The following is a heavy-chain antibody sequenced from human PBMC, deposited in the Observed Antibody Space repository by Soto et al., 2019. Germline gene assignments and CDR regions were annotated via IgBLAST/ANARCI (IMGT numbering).Heavy chain of an antibody. CDR2: ISWNSGSI. J-gene: IGHJ4*02. CDR3: AKDTGSGPVAPYFDY. V-gene: IGHV3-9*01. CDR1: GFTFDDYA. D-gene: IGHD2-15*01. Sequence: EVQLVESGGGLVQPGRSLRLSCAASGFTFDDYAMHWARQAPGKGLEWVSGISWNSGSIGYADSVKGRFTISRDNAKNSLYLQMNSLRAEDTALYYCAKDTGSGPVAPYFDYWGQGTLVTVSS.